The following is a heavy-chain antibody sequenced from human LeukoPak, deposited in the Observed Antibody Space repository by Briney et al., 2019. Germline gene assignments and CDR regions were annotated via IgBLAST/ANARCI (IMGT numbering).Heavy chain of an antibody. CDR2: ISAYNGNT. D-gene: IGHD2-2*01. J-gene: IGHJ4*02. Sequence: ASVTVSCKASGYTFSSYGISWVRQAPGQGLEWMGWISAYNGNTNYAQNLQGRVTMTTDTSTSTAYMELRSLRSDDTAVYYCARGRGYCSSTSCPSPLDYWGQGTLVTVSS. CDR3: ARGRGYCSSTSCPSPLDY. CDR1: GYTFSSYG. V-gene: IGHV1-18*01.